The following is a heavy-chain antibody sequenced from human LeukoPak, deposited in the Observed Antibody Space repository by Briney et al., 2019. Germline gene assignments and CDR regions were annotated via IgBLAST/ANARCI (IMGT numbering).Heavy chain of an antibody. Sequence: PGGSLRLSCAASAFTFSSYAMSWVRQAPGKGLEWVSVISGSGDNTYYADSVKGRFTISRDNSKNTLYLQMNSLRAEDTAVYYCVIPPWNGGTWSQGTLVTVSS. CDR3: VIPPWNGGT. CDR1: AFTFSSYA. CDR2: ISGSGDNT. J-gene: IGHJ4*02. V-gene: IGHV3-23*01. D-gene: IGHD3-3*01.